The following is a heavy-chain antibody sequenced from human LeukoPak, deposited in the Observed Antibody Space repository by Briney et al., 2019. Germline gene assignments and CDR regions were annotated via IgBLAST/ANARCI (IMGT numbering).Heavy chain of an antibody. CDR3: ARGSSLIAAATHWFDP. Sequence: ASVKVSCKASGGTFSSYAINWVRQATGQGLEWMGWMNPNSGNTGYAQKFQGRVTMTRNTSISTAYMELSSLRSEDTAVYYCARGSSLIAAATHWFDPWGQGTLVTVSS. CDR1: GGTFSSYA. J-gene: IGHJ5*02. CDR2: MNPNSGNT. D-gene: IGHD6-13*01. V-gene: IGHV1-8*02.